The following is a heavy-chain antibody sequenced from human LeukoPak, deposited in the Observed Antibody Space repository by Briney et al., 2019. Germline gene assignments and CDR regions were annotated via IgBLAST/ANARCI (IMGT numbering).Heavy chain of an antibody. CDR2: IKQDGSEK. D-gene: IGHD3-10*01. J-gene: IGHJ3*02. V-gene: IGHV3-7*01. CDR1: GFTFSSYW. CDR3: ARLMVRGVITDDAFDI. Sequence: GGSLRLSCAASGFTFSSYWMSWVRQAPGKGLEWVANIKQDGSEKYYVDSVKGRFTISRDNAKNSLYLQMNSLRAEDTAVYYCARLMVRGVITDDAFDIWGQGTMATVSS.